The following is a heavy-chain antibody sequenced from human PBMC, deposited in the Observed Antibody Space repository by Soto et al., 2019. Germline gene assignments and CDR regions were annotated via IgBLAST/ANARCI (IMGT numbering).Heavy chain of an antibody. CDR1: GGSISSYY. J-gene: IGHJ6*02. V-gene: IGHV4-59*01. CDR2: IYYSGST. CDR3: ARDHSPNYYYYGMDV. Sequence: PSETLSLTCTVSGGSISSYYWSWIRQPPGKGLEWIGYIYYSGSTNYNPSLKSRVTISVDTSKNQFSLKLSSVTAADTAVYYCARDHSPNYYYYGMDVWGQGTTVTVSS. D-gene: IGHD5-18*01.